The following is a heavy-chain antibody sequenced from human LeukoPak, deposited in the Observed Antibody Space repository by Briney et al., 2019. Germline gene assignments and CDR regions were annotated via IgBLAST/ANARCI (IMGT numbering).Heavy chain of an antibody. V-gene: IGHV4-39*01. Sequence: PSETLSLTCAVSGDSISTNSYYWGWIRQPPGKGLEWIGSRSSSGGTYYNSSLKSRVTISVDTSKNQFSLKLTSVTAADTAVYYCARHAIVWVAGTKRVYYFDYWGQGTLVTVSS. J-gene: IGHJ4*02. CDR1: GDSISTNSYY. CDR2: RSSSGGT. CDR3: ARHAIVWVAGTKRVYYFDY. D-gene: IGHD2-21*01.